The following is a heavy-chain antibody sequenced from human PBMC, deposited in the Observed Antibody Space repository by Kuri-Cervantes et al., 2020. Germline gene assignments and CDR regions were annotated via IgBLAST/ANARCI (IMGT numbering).Heavy chain of an antibody. J-gene: IGHJ6*02. D-gene: IGHD3-9*01. CDR1: GFTFSSYS. Sequence: GESLKISCAASGFTFSSYSMNWVRQAPGKGLEWVSSISSSSSYIYYADSVKGRFIISRDNAKNSLYLQMNSLRAEDTAVYYCANPTLTIKGGMDVWGQGTTVTVSS. CDR3: ANPTLTIKGGMDV. CDR2: ISSSSSYI. V-gene: IGHV3-21*04.